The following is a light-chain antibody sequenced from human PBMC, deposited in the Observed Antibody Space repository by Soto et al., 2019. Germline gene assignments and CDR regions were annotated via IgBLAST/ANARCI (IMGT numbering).Light chain of an antibody. CDR2: DVS. V-gene: IGLV2-14*01. CDR1: RSDVGGYNY. J-gene: IGLJ2*01. Sequence: QAVLAQRAPLSWSPGQPNTVSLPGTRSDVGGYNYVSWYQQHPGKAPKLMIYDVSNRPSGVSNRFSGSKSGNTASLTISGLQAEDEADYYCSSYASSSTLFGGGTKATVL. CDR3: SSYASSSTL.